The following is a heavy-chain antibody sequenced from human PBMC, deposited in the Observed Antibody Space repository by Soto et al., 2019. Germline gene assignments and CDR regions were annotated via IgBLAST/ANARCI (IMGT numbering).Heavy chain of an antibody. V-gene: IGHV4-34*01. CDR1: GGSFSGYY. D-gene: IGHD7-27*01. CDR2: INHSGST. Sequence: QVQLHQWGAGLLKPSETLSLTCAVYGGSFSGYYWSWIRQPPGRGLEWIGEINHSGSTNYNPSLKSRVTISVDTSKTQFSLKLSSVTAADTAVYYCARGWGRIFDYWGQGTLVTVSS. CDR3: ARGWGRIFDY. J-gene: IGHJ4*02.